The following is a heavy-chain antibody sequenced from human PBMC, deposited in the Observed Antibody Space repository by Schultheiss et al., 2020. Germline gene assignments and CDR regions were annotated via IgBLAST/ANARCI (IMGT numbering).Heavy chain of an antibody. D-gene: IGHD6-13*01. CDR3: AAAGKNFDY. CDR1: GFTFSDYY. V-gene: IGHV3-53*01. CDR2: IYSGGST. J-gene: IGHJ4*02. Sequence: GGSLRLSCAASGFTFSDYYMSWIRQAPGKGLEWVSVIYSGGSTYYADSVKGRFTISRDNSKNTLYLQMNSLRAEDTAVYYCAAAGKNFDYWGQGTLVTVSS.